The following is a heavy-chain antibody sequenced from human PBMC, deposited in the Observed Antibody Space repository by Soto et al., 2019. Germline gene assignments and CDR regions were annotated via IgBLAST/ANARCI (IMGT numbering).Heavy chain of an antibody. J-gene: IGHJ4*02. Sequence: GASVKVSCKASGGTFSSYTISWVRQAPGQGLEWMGRIIPILGIANYAQKFQGRVTITADKSTSTAYMELSSLRSEDTAVYYCARHFPYYDILTGYSQDSGYFDYWGQGSLVTVSS. CDR2: IIPILGIA. CDR3: ARHFPYYDILTGYSQDSGYFDY. V-gene: IGHV1-69*02. D-gene: IGHD3-9*01. CDR1: GGTFSSYT.